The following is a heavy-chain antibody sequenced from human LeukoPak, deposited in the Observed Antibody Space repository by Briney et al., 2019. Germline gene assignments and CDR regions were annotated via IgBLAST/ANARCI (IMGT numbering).Heavy chain of an antibody. CDR3: ARGVGDYVFYFDY. CDR2: IWYDGSNK. V-gene: IGHV3-33*01. D-gene: IGHD4-17*01. J-gene: IGHJ4*02. CDR1: GFTFSSYG. Sequence: PGGSLRLSCAASGFTFSSYGMHWVRQAPGKGLEWVAVIWYDGSNKYYADSVKGRFTISRDNSKNTLYLQMNSLRAEDTAVYYCARGVGDYVFYFDYWGQGTLVTVSS.